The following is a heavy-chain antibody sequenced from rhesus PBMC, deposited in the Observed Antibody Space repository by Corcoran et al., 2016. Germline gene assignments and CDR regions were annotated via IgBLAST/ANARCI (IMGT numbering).Heavy chain of an antibody. Sequence: QVRLQESGPGLVKSSETLSLTCAVSGGSMSESSYWNWIRSPPGKGLEWFGNLYANSWPTTNPSLESRVTISTDTSNNQFFLRVTSVTAADTAVYYCGSPFERGRFEVWGAGILVTVSS. J-gene: IGHJ5-1*01. V-gene: IGHV4S9*01. D-gene: IGHD3-34*01. CDR3: GSPFERGRFEV. CDR2: LYANSWPT. CDR1: GGSMSESSY.